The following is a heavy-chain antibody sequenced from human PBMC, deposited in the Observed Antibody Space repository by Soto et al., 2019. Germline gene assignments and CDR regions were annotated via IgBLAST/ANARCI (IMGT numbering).Heavy chain of an antibody. J-gene: IGHJ6*02. CDR2: ISSGASNM. V-gene: IGHV3-48*03. D-gene: IGHD3-3*01. CDR1: GFAFSGFE. Sequence: GGSLRLSCAASGFAFSGFEMNWVRQAPGKGLEWVSYISSGASNMYYADSVKGRFTISRDNAKNTLYLQMNSLRAEDTAVYYCARDPNYDFWSGLYGMDVWGQGTTVTVSS. CDR3: ARDPNYDFWSGLYGMDV.